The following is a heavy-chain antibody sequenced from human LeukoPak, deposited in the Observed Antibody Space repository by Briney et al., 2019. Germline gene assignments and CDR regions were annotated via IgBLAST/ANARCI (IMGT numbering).Heavy chain of an antibody. Sequence: ASVKVSCKASGYTFTSYYMHWVRQAPGQGLEWMGIINPSGGSTSYAQKFQGRVTMTRDTSTSTVYMELSSLRSEDTAVYYCARRQYDYGDYAYYYYMDVWGKGTTVTISS. D-gene: IGHD4-17*01. CDR1: GYTFTSYY. J-gene: IGHJ6*03. V-gene: IGHV1-46*01. CDR3: ARRQYDYGDYAYYYYMDV. CDR2: INPSGGST.